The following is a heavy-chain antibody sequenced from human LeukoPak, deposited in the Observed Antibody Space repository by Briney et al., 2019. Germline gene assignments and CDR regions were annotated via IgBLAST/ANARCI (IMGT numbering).Heavy chain of an antibody. J-gene: IGHJ4*02. CDR3: ARRSSVEMASPFDY. CDR2: INHSGST. CDR1: GGSFSGYY. V-gene: IGHV4-34*01. D-gene: IGHD5-24*01. Sequence: SETLSLTCAVYGGSFSGYYWSWTRQPPGKGLEWIGEINHSGSTNYNPSLKSRVTISVDTSKNQFSLKLSSVTAADTAVYYCARRSSVEMASPFDYWGQGTLVTVSS.